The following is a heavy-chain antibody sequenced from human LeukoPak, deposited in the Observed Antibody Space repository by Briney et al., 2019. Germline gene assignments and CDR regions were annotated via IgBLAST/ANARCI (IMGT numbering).Heavy chain of an antibody. V-gene: IGHV1-2*02. CDR3: ARGGSFWGYYYMDV. CDR2: TNPASGGT. D-gene: IGHD2/OR15-2a*01. J-gene: IGHJ6*03. Sequence: ASVTVSCKASGYTFTDYYIHWVRHAPGQGLEWMGWTNPASGGTNYAQKFQGRVTMTRDTSFSAAYIDLSRLNSDDAAVYYCARGGSFWGYYYMDVWGKGTTVTVSS. CDR1: GYTFTDYY.